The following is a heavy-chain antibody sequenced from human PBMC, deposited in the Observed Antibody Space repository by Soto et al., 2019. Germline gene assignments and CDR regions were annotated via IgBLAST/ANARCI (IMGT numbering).Heavy chain of an antibody. CDR3: ATLAATPTWWFDP. V-gene: IGHV1-24*01. CDR2: FDPEDGET. CDR1: AYTFTSYD. D-gene: IGHD2-15*01. J-gene: IGHJ5*02. Sequence: ASVKVSCKASAYTFTSYDINWVPQAPGKGLEWMGGFDPEDGETIYAQKFQGRVTMTEDTSTDTAYMELSSLRSEDTAVYYCATLAATPTWWFDPWGQGTLVTV.